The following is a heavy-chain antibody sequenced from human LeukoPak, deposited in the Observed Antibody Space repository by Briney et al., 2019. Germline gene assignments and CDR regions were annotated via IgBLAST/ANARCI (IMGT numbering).Heavy chain of an antibody. V-gene: IGHV4-59*12. Sequence: SETLSLTCTVSGGSISSYYWSWIRQPPGKGREWIGYIYYSGSTNYDPSLKSRVIIIIDTPKNHFSLTLSSVTAADTAVYYCARSDGYGLVGIWGQGTMVTVSS. J-gene: IGHJ3*02. D-gene: IGHD3-10*01. CDR1: GGSISSYY. CDR2: IYYSGST. CDR3: ARSDGYGLVGI.